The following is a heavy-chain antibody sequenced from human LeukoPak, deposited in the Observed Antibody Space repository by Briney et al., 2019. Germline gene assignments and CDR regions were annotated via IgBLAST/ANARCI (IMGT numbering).Heavy chain of an antibody. D-gene: IGHD7-27*01. CDR2: ISWDGGST. J-gene: IGHJ4*02. Sequence: GGSLRLSCAASGFTFDDYTMHWVRQAPGKGLEWVSLISWDGGSTYYADSVKGRFTISRDNSKNTLYLQMNSLRAEDTAVYYCAKQTGEGDYWGQGTLVTVSS. CDR3: AKQTGEGDY. CDR1: GFTFDDYT. V-gene: IGHV3-43*01.